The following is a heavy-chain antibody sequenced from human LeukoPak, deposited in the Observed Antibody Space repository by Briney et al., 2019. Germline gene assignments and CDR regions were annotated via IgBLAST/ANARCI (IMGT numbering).Heavy chain of an antibody. V-gene: IGHV3-13*04. Sequence: TGGSLILSCAASGFTFSNYDMHWVRHVAGKGLEWVSGIGSAGDTYYPGSVKGRFTISRENAKNSLYLQINSLRAGDTAVYYCARALPFYGFDYWGQGTLVTVSS. J-gene: IGHJ4*02. CDR3: ARALPFYGFDY. CDR2: IGSAGDT. D-gene: IGHD3-16*01. CDR1: GFTFSNYD.